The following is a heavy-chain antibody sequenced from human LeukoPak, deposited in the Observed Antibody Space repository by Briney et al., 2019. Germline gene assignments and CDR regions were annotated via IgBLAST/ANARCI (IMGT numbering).Heavy chain of an antibody. CDR3: AKDGTTTITFDY. J-gene: IGHJ4*02. Sequence: GGSLRLSCAASGFTFSAYDMTWVRQAPGKGLEWVSVVSGSGGDTYYRDSVKGRFTISRDNSKNTLYLQMNSLRAEDTAVYYCAKDGTTTITFDYWGQGTLVTVSS. CDR2: VSGSGGDT. CDR1: GFTFSAYD. D-gene: IGHD1-1*01. V-gene: IGHV3-23*01.